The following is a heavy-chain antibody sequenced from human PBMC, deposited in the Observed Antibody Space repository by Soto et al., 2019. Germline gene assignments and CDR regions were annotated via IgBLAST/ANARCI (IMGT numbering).Heavy chain of an antibody. D-gene: IGHD3-22*01. J-gene: IGHJ4*02. CDR1: GFTVSSSY. CDR3: ARIGGDGSSGSQSPFDY. Sequence: EVQLVESGGGLIQPGGSLRLSCAASGFTVSSSYMSWVRQAPGKGLEWVSVIYSGGRTYHADSVKGRFTISRDNSKHTLYLQMNSLRADDTAVYYCARIGGDGSSGSQSPFDYWGQGTLVTVSS. V-gene: IGHV3-53*01. CDR2: IYSGGRT.